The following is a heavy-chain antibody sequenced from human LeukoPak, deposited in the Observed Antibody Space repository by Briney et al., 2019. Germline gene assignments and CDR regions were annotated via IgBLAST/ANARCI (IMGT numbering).Heavy chain of an antibody. CDR3: ARETSGWLY. CDR2: IYSSGST. V-gene: IGHV4-39*02. D-gene: IGHD6-19*01. Sequence: SETLSLTCTVSGASVSGSPYYWGWLRQPPGKGLEWIGSIYSSGSTYYNTSLQSRVTISIETSKNQISLRLKSVTAADTAAYYCARETSGWLYWGQGTLGTVSS. CDR1: GASVSGSPYY. J-gene: IGHJ4*02.